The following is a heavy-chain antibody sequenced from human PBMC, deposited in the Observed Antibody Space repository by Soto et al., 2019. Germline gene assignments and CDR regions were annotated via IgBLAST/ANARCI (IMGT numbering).Heavy chain of an antibody. J-gene: IGHJ6*02. CDR3: ARGKVECYTSDGMDV. CDR1: GGTFSSYA. Sequence: SVKVSCKASGGTFSSYAISWVRQAPGQGLEWMGGIIPIFGTANYAQKFQGRVTITADKSTSTAYMELSSLRSEDTAVYYCARGKVECYTSDGMDVWGQGTTVTASS. CDR2: IIPIFGTA. D-gene: IGHD3-3*01. V-gene: IGHV1-69*06.